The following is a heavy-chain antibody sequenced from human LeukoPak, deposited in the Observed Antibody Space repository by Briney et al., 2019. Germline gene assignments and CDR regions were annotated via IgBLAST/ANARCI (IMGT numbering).Heavy chain of an antibody. Sequence: GGSPRLSCAASGFTFSSYGMHWVRQAPGKGLEWVAVISYDGSNKYYADSVKGRFTISRDNSKNTLYLQMNSLRAEDTAVYYCAKDRGYDSSRYYYGMDVWGQGTTVTVSS. CDR2: ISYDGSNK. V-gene: IGHV3-30*18. J-gene: IGHJ6*02. CDR1: GFTFSSYG. CDR3: AKDRGYDSSRYYYGMDV. D-gene: IGHD3-22*01.